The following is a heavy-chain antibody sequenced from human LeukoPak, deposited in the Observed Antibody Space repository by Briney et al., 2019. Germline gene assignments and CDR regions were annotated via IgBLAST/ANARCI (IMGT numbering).Heavy chain of an antibody. CDR3: ARGYSSYYPDAFDI. CDR2: MSFSGSTI. CDR1: GFTFSSYE. Sequence: PGGSLRVSCVASGFTFSSYEMNWVRQAPGRGLEWISYMSFSGSTIYYADSVKGRFTISRDNAKNSLYLQMNSLRAEDTAVYYCARGYSSYYPDAFDIWGQGTMVTVSS. V-gene: IGHV3-48*03. J-gene: IGHJ3*02. D-gene: IGHD5-12*01.